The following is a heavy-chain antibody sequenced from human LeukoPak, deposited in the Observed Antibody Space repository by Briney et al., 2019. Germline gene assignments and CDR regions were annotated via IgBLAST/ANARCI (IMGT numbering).Heavy chain of an antibody. V-gene: IGHV3-33*08. D-gene: IGHD2-2*01. Sequence: GGSLRLSCAASGFTFSSYAMSWVRQAPGKGLEWVSFIWYDGSNQYYADSVKGRFTISRDNSKNTLFLQMNSLRAEDTAVYYCAGPMGPAAIFGFDYWGQGTLVTVSS. CDR3: AGPMGPAAIFGFDY. CDR1: GFTFSSYA. J-gene: IGHJ4*02. CDR2: IWYDGSNQ.